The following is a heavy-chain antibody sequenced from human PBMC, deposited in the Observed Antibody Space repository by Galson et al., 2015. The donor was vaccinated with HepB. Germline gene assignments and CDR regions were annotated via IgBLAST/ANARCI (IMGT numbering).Heavy chain of an antibody. Sequence: SLRLSCAASDFSISAHYISWIRRPPGRGLEWMANIKQDATQEYYVDSVKGRFIISRDNARNSVYLQMSNLRVEDTAMYYCAREGDAFDVWGQGTLVTVFS. CDR3: AREGDAFDV. CDR2: IKQDATQE. CDR1: DFSISAHY. J-gene: IGHJ3*01. V-gene: IGHV3-7*01.